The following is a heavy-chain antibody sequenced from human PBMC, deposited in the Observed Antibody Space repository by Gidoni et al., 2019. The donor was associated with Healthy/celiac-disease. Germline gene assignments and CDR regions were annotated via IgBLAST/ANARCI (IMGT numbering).Heavy chain of an antibody. D-gene: IGHD3-22*01. J-gene: IGHJ4*02. V-gene: IGHV5-10-1*03. CDR3: AVDPPNSMIRIPIHY. Sequence: EVQLVQSGAEVKKPGESLRISCKGSGYSFTSYWISWVRQMPGKGLEWMGRIDPSDSYTNYSPSFQGHVTISADKSISTAYLQWSSLKASDTAMYYCAVDPPNSMIRIPIHYWGQGTLVTVSS. CDR1: GYSFTSYW. CDR2: IDPSDSYT.